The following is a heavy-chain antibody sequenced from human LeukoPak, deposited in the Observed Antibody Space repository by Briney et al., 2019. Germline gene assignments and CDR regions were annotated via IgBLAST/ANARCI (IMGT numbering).Heavy chain of an antibody. CDR2: ISDSGGDT. J-gene: IGHJ4*02. D-gene: IGHD6-19*01. V-gene: IGHV3-23*01. CDR1: GFTFNTYA. Sequence: GSLRLSCAASGFTFNTYAMSWVRQTPGKGLEWVSAISDSGGDTYYADSVKGRFTISRDNSKNTLFLQMNSLRAEDTALYYCARRRYTSGWYFFFDYWGQGTLVTVSS. CDR3: ARRRYTSGWYFFFDY.